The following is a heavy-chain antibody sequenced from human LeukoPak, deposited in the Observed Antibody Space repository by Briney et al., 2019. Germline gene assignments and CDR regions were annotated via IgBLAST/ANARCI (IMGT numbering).Heavy chain of an antibody. Sequence: GGSLRLSCAASGFTFSSYAMHWVRQAPGKGLEWVAVISYDGSNKYYADSVKGRFTISRDNSKNMLYLQMNSLRAEDTAVYYCANGREPTDYWGQGTLVTVSS. CDR2: ISYDGSNK. CDR1: GFTFSSYA. V-gene: IGHV3-30-3*01. D-gene: IGHD1-26*01. J-gene: IGHJ4*02. CDR3: ANGREPTDY.